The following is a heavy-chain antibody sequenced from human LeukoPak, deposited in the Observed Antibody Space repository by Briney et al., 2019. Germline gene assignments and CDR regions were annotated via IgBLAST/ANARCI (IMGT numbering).Heavy chain of an antibody. CDR3: TTDLILGQWLVRRDY. CDR2: IKSKTDGGTT. CDR1: GFTFSNAW. V-gene: IGHV3-15*01. J-gene: IGHJ4*02. D-gene: IGHD6-19*01. Sequence: PGGSLRLSCAASGFTFSNAWMSWVRQAPGKGLEWVGRIKSKTDGGTTDYAAPVKGRFTISRDDSKNTLYLQVNSLKTEDTAVYYCTTDLILGQWLVRRDYWGQGTLVTVSS.